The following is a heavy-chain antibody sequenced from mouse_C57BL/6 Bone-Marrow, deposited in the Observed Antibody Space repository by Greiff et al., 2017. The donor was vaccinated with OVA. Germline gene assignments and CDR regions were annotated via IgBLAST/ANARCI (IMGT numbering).Heavy chain of an antibody. Sequence: QVQLKESGPGLVAPSQSLSITCTVSGFSLTSYAISWGAHPPLKGHDRVVLPFTGVGTNYNSALKSRLSISKDNSKSQVFLKMNSLQTDDTARYYCARNEGYDGYFDYWGQGTTLTVSS. D-gene: IGHD2-3*01. CDR1: GFSLTSYA. V-gene: IGHV2-9-1*01. J-gene: IGHJ2*01. CDR2: PFTGVGT. CDR3: ARNEGYDGYFDY.